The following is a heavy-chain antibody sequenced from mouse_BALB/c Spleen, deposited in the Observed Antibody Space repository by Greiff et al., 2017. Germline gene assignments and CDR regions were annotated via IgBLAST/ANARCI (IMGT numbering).Heavy chain of an antibody. CDR1: GYSITSDYA. CDR2: ISYSGST. Sequence: EVQLQESGPGLVKPSQSLSLTCTVTGYSITSDYAWNWIRQFPGNKLEWMGYISYSGSTSYNPSLKSRISITRDTSKNQFFLQLNSVTTEDTATYYCARTEGAMDYWGQGTSVTVSS. V-gene: IGHV3-2*02. J-gene: IGHJ4*01. CDR3: ARTEGAMDY.